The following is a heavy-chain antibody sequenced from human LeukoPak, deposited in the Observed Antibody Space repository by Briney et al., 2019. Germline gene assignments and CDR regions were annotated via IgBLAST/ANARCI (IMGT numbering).Heavy chain of an antibody. CDR3: AKDLPAPGIAAAPLGPYGMDV. CDR2: ISWNSGSI. J-gene: IGHJ6*02. V-gene: IGHV3-9*01. CDR1: GFTFDDYA. D-gene: IGHD6-13*01. Sequence: PGRSLRLSCAASGFTFDDYAMHWVRQAPGKGLEWVSGISWNSGSIGYADSVKGRFTISRDSAKNSLYLQMNSLRAEDTALYYCAKDLPAPGIAAAPLGPYGMDVWGQGTTVTVSS.